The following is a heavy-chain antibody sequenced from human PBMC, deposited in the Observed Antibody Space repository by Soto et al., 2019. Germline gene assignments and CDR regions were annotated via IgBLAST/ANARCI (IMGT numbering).Heavy chain of an antibody. J-gene: IGHJ4*02. Sequence: GGSLRLSCAASGFTFSDYYMSWIRQAPGKGLEWVSYISSSSSYTNYADSVKGRFTISRDNAKNSLYLQMNSLRAEDTAVYYCARDHCSSCRLFDYWGQGTLVTVSS. CDR2: ISSSSSYT. CDR1: GFTFSDYY. CDR3: ARDHCSSCRLFDY. D-gene: IGHD6-13*01. V-gene: IGHV3-11*05.